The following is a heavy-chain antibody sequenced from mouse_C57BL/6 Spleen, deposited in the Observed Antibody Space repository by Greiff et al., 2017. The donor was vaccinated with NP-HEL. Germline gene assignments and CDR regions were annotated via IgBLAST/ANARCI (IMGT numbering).Heavy chain of an antibody. CDR2: IDPSDSYT. Sequence: QVQLQQPGAELVMPGASVKLSCKASGYTFTSYWMHWVKQRPGQGLEWIGEIDPSDSYTNYNQKLKGKSTLTVDKASSTAYILLSSLTTADSAVYYCSRSDGYLAYWGQGTLVTVSA. J-gene: IGHJ3*01. D-gene: IGHD2-3*01. CDR3: SRSDGYLAY. V-gene: IGHV1-69*01. CDR1: GYTFTSYW.